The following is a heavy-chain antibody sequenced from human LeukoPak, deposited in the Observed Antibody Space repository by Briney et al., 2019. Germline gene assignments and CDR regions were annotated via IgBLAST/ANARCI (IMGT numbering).Heavy chain of an antibody. CDR2: IIPILGIA. Sequence: SVKVSCKASGGTFSSYAISWVRQAPGQGLEWMGRIIPILGIANYAQKFQGRVTITADKSTSTAYRELSSLRSEDTAVYYCASDVDTAKGLYFDYWGQGTLVTVSS. CDR3: ASDVDTAKGLYFDY. D-gene: IGHD5-18*01. J-gene: IGHJ4*02. CDR1: GGTFSSYA. V-gene: IGHV1-69*04.